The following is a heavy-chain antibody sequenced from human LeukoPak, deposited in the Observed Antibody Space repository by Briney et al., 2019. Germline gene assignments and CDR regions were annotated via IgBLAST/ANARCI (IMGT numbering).Heavy chain of an antibody. J-gene: IGHJ4*02. CDR1: GYTFTSYG. CDR3: ARDLRYGSGWYNVDY. Sequence: ASVKVSCKASGYTFTSYGISWVRQAPGQGLEWMGWISAYNGNTNYAQKLQGRVTMTTDTSTSTAYMELRSLRSDDTAVYYCARDLRYGSGWYNVDYWGQGTLVTVSS. CDR2: ISAYNGNT. D-gene: IGHD6-19*01. V-gene: IGHV1-18*01.